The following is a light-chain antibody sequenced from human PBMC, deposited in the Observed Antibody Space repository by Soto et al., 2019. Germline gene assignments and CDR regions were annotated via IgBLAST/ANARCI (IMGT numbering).Light chain of an antibody. Sequence: QSVLTQPPSVSGAPGPRVTISCTGSSSNIGAGYDVHWYQQLPGTDPKLLIYGNSNRPSGVPDRFSGSKSGTSASLAITGLQAEDEADYYCQSYDSSLSGSGVVFGGGTKVTVL. J-gene: IGLJ2*01. V-gene: IGLV1-40*01. CDR1: SSNIGAGYD. CDR3: QSYDSSLSGSGVV. CDR2: GNS.